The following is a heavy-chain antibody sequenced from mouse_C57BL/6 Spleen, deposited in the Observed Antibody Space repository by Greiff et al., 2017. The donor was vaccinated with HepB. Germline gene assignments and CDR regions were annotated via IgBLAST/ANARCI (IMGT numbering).Heavy chain of an antibody. D-gene: IGHD1-1*01. CDR3: ARSPYYGSPSFAY. CDR1: GYAFSSYW. J-gene: IGHJ3*01. V-gene: IGHV1-80*01. Sequence: QVHVKQSGAELVKPGASVKISCKASGYAFSSYWMNWVKQRPGKGLEWIGQIYPGDGDTNYNGKFKGKATLTADKSSSTAYMQLSSLTSEDSAVYFCARSPYYGSPSFAYWGQGTLVTVSA. CDR2: IYPGDGDT.